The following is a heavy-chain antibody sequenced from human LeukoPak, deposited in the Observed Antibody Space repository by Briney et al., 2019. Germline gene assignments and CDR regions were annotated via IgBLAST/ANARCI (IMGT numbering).Heavy chain of an antibody. CDR2: IYSGGST. CDR3: ASAYYHNPFDY. Sequence: PGGSLRLSCAASGFTVSSNYMSWVRQAPGKGLEWVSVIYSGGSTYYADSVKGRFTISRDNSKNTLYLQMNSLRAEDTAVYYCASAYYHNPFDYWGQGTLVTVSS. V-gene: IGHV3-66*01. CDR1: GFTVSSNY. J-gene: IGHJ4*02. D-gene: IGHD3-16*01.